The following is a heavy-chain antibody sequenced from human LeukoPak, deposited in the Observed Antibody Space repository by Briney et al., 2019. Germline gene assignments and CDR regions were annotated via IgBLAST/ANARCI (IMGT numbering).Heavy chain of an antibody. CDR3: AREYCSSTSCYPYMGV. D-gene: IGHD2-2*01. J-gene: IGHJ6*03. Sequence: GASVKVSCKASGYTFTGYYMHWVRQAPGQGLEWMGWINPNSGGTNYAQKFQGRVTMTRDTSISTAYMELSRLRSDDTAVYYCAREYCSSTSCYPYMGVWGKGTTVTISS. CDR2: INPNSGGT. CDR1: GYTFTGYY. V-gene: IGHV1-2*02.